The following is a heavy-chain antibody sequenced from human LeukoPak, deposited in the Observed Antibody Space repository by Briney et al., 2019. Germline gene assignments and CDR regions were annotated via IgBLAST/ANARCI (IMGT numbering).Heavy chain of an antibody. D-gene: IGHD6-19*01. J-gene: IGHJ4*02. Sequence: PSGTLSLTCTVSGGSITSDYWSWIRQPPGKGLEWIGYIYSSGSTKYNSSLRSRVTISLDTSKRQFSLKLTSVTVADSAVYYCARALHSSGWPDYWGQGTLVTVSS. V-gene: IGHV4-59*01. CDR3: ARALHSSGWPDY. CDR1: GGSITSDY. CDR2: IYSSGST.